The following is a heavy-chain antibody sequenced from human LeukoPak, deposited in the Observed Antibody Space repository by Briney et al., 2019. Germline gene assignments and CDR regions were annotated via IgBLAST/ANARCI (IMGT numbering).Heavy chain of an antibody. CDR1: GFTVSGNH. Sequence: PGGSLRLSCAASGFTVSGNHMSWVRQAPGKGLNWVSIIYSGGTTYYADSVKGRFTISRDDSKNTLYLQMNSLRAEDTAVYYCARDADYGGSPDVFDIWGRGTIVTVSS. CDR2: IYSGGTT. CDR3: ARDADYGGSPDVFDI. J-gene: IGHJ3*02. V-gene: IGHV3-53*01. D-gene: IGHD4-23*01.